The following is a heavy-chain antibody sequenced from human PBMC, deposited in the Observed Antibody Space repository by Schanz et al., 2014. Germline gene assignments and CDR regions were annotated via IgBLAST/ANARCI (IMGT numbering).Heavy chain of an antibody. Sequence: QVQVMQSGAEVKKPGASVKVSCKTSGYTFTGHYLHWVRQAPGQGLEWMGRINPKSGTPNYAQKFQGRVTMTRDTSITTAYLELSNLTSDDTAVYFCARASYNILTGYYDAGDTCDIWGQGTVVTVSS. CDR1: GYTFTGHY. CDR3: ARASYNILTGYYDAGDTCDI. V-gene: IGHV1-2*06. D-gene: IGHD3-9*01. J-gene: IGHJ3*02. CDR2: INPKSGTP.